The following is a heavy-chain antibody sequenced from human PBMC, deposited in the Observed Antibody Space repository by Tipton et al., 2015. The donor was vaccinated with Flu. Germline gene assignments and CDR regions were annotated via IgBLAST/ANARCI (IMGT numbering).Heavy chain of an antibody. Sequence: LRLSCTASRGSINSYYWSWIRQSPGKGLEWIGSVYYSGGSPNYNPSFKSRVTISVDRSKNQFSLKLSSVTAADTAVYYCARYGSTSYNVWFGPWGQGTLITVSS. CDR3: ARYGSTSYNVWFGP. CDR2: VYYSGGSP. D-gene: IGHD3-10*01. V-gene: IGHV4-59*08. J-gene: IGHJ5*02. CDR1: RGSINSYY.